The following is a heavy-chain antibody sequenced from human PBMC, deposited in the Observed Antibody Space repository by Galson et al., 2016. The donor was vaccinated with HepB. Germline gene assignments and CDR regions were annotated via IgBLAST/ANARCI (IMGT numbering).Heavy chain of an antibody. J-gene: IGHJ4*02. CDR3: VKVGSAIAVTGYFDN. D-gene: IGHD6-19*01. V-gene: IGHV3-43D*03. CDR1: GFSFQNYA. CDR2: ISWDAGTT. Sequence: SLRLSCAASGFSFQNYAMHWVRQAPGKGLEWVSLISWDAGTTYYVDSVKGRFTISRDSTKNSLYLQMNSLRPEDTAIYYCVKVGSAIAVTGYFDNWGQGTLVPVSS.